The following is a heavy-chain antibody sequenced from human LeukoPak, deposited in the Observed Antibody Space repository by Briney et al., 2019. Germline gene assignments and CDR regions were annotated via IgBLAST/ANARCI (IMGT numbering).Heavy chain of an antibody. CDR2: ISGSGSNA. CDR3: AKGVNQLLWRYYFDY. J-gene: IGHJ4*02. D-gene: IGHD2-2*01. Sequence: PGGSLRLSCAASGFTFSSSAMNWVRQAPGKGLEWVSAISGSGSNAYYADSVKGRFAISRDNSKNTLYLQLNSLRAEDTAVYYCAKGVNQLLWRYYFDYWGQGTLVTVSS. CDR1: GFTFSSSA. V-gene: IGHV3-23*01.